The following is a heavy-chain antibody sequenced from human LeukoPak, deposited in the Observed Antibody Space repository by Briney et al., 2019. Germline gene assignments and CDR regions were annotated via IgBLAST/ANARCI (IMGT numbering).Heavy chain of an antibody. V-gene: IGHV4-59*01. CDR1: GGSISTYY. J-gene: IGHJ3*02. D-gene: IGHD5-18*01. Sequence: PSETLSLTCTVSGGSISTYYRSWIRQPPGKGLEWIGYIYYSGTTKYNPSLNSRVTISVDTSKNQFSLKLSSVTAADTAAYYCARVVDTSMIDDAFDIWGQGTMVTVSS. CDR3: ARVVDTSMIDDAFDI. CDR2: IYYSGTT.